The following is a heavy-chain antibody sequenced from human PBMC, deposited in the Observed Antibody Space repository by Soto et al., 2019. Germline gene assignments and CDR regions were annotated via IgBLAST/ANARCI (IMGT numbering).Heavy chain of an antibody. J-gene: IGHJ4*02. CDR1: GGTFSSYA. V-gene: IGHV1-69*13. CDR2: IIPIFGTA. Sequence: WASVKVSCKASGGTFSSYAISWVRQAPGQGLEWMGGIIPIFGTANYAQKFQGRVTITADESTSTAYMELSSLRSEDTAVYYCATRGYSYGQTTFDYWGQGTLVTVSS. CDR3: ATRGYSYGQTTFDY. D-gene: IGHD5-18*01.